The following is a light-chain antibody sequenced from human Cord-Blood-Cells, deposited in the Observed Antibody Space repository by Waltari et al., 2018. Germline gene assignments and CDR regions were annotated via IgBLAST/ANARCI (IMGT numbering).Light chain of an antibody. V-gene: IGKV1-39*01. CDR2: AAS. J-gene: IGKJ4*01. CDR1: QSISSY. CDR3: QQSYSTPT. Sequence: DIQMTQSPSSLSASVGDRVTITCRASQSISSYLNWYQQKPGKAPKLLIYAASSLQSGDPSRFSGSGSGTDFTLTISSLQPEDFATYYCQQSYSTPTFGGGTKVEIK.